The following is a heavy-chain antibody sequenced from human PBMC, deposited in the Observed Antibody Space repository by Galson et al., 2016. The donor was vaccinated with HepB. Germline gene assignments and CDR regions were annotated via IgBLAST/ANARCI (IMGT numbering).Heavy chain of an antibody. CDR3: ARDWDFNMDV. V-gene: IGHV3-30-3*01. Sequence: SLRLSCAASGFTFSNFAMHWVRQAPGKGLEWVTLISYHESNRYYADSVKGRFTISRDNSKNTVYLQMNNLRAEDTAVYYCARDWDFNMDVWGKGTTVTVSS. D-gene: IGHD1-26*01. CDR1: GFTFSNFA. CDR2: ISYHESNR. J-gene: IGHJ6*03.